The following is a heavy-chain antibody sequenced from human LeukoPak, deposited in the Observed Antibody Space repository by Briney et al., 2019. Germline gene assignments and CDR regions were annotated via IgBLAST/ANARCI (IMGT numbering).Heavy chain of an antibody. J-gene: IGHJ6*02. CDR3: ARDDGFSGSSFYYYGMDV. D-gene: IGHD6-19*01. CDR1: GFTVSSNY. CDR2: IYSGGRT. V-gene: IGHV3-66*01. Sequence: PGGSLRLSCAASGFTVSSNYMTWVRQAPGKGLEWVSVIYSGGRTYYADSVKGRFTISRDNSKNTLYLQMNSLRVEDTAVYYCARDDGFSGSSFYYYGMDVWGQGTTVTASS.